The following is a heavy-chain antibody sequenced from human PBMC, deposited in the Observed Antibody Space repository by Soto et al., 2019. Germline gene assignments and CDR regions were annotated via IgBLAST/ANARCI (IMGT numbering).Heavy chain of an antibody. V-gene: IGHV2-5*02. CDR2: IYWDDDE. J-gene: IGHJ6*02. Sequence: QITLKESGPTLVKSTQTLTLTCTFSGLSHTTSGVGVAWIRQPPGKALEWLALIYWDDDERYSPSLKTRLSITKGTSKDQVVLTMANMDPVDTATYYCAYASASHHHAMEVWGQGTTVTVSS. CDR1: GLSHTTSGVG. D-gene: IGHD6-25*01. CDR3: AYASASHHHAMEV.